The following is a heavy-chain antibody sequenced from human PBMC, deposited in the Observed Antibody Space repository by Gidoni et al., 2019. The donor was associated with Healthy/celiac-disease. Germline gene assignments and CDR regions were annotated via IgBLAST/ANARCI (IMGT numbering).Heavy chain of an antibody. CDR3: AREGEFGDNLRYHAFDI. D-gene: IGHD3-10*01. V-gene: IGHV3-33*01. CDR1: GFTFSSYG. CDR2: IWFDGSNK. Sequence: QVQLVESGGGVVQPGRSLRLSCAASGFTFSSYGMHWVRQAPGRRLEWVTVIWFDGSNKYYADSVKGRFTISRDNSKNTVYLQMNSLRAEDTAVYYCAREGEFGDNLRYHAFDIWGQGTMVTVSS. J-gene: IGHJ3*02.